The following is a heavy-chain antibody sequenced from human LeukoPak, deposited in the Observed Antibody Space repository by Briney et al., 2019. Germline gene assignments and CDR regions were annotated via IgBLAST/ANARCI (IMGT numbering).Heavy chain of an antibody. Sequence: PGRSLRLSCAASGFTFSSYAMHWVRQAPGKGLEWVAVISYDGSNKYYADSVKGRFTISRDNSKNTLYLQMNSLRAEDTAVYYCTRVRSYYTTGYYFDYWGQGTLVTVSS. V-gene: IGHV3-30-3*01. D-gene: IGHD1-26*01. CDR3: TRVRSYYTTGYYFDY. J-gene: IGHJ4*02. CDR2: ISYDGSNK. CDR1: GFTFSSYA.